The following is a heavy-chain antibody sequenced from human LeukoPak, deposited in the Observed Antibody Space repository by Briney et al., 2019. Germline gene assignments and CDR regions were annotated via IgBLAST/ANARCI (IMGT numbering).Heavy chain of an antibody. CDR3: ATVGAGTLSMGRGLNNWFDP. Sequence: VSVTVSYKPSGYTFPSYVISWLRQAPGQGLEGMGWISAYNGNQNYEPKLQGWITITTTPATNPTYPEPRSWRSDDTAGYYCATVGAGTLSMGRGLNNWFDPWGQGTLVIVSS. V-gene: IGHV1-18*01. CDR1: GYTFPSYV. D-gene: IGHD3-10*01. J-gene: IGHJ5*02. CDR2: ISAYNGNQ.